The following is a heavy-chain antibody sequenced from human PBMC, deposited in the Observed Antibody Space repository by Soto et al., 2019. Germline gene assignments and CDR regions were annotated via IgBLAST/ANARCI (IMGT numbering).Heavy chain of an antibody. CDR3: ARELKEPGSYYYYGLDV. J-gene: IGHJ6*02. Sequence: QVQLVQSGAEVKKPGSSVKVSCKASGGSFSSYGITWVRQAPGQGLEWMGGIIPIIGTTKYAQKFQGRVTITADVSTTTAYVELSSLRSEDTAVYYCARELKEPGSYYYYGLDVWGQGTTVTVSS. CDR1: GGSFSSYG. CDR2: IIPIIGTT. D-gene: IGHD3-10*01. V-gene: IGHV1-69*01.